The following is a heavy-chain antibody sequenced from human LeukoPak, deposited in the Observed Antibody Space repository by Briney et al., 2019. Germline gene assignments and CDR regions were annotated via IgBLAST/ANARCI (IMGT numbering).Heavy chain of an antibody. CDR1: GGAISSYH. V-gene: IGHV4-4*07. CDR3: ARIGYSSSSRNDY. J-gene: IGHJ4*02. CDR2: IYSSGST. D-gene: IGHD6-6*01. Sequence: SETLSLTCTVSGGAISSYHWSWIRQPAGKGLEWIGRIYSSGSTNYNPSLKSRVTISVDTSKNQFSLKLSSVTAADTAVYYCARIGYSSSSRNDYWGQGTLVTVSS.